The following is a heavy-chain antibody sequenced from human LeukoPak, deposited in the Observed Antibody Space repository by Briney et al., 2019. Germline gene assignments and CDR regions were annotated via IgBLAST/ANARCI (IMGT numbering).Heavy chain of an antibody. CDR3: ARDLAAGAFDI. V-gene: IGHV1-69*04. J-gene: IGHJ3*02. CDR2: IIPILGIA. CDR1: GGTFSSYA. Sequence: SVKVSCKASGGTFSSYAISWVRQAPGQGLEWMGRIIPILGIANYAQKFQGRVTITADKSTSTAYMELRSLRSDDTAVYYCARDLAAGAFDIWGQGTMVTVSS.